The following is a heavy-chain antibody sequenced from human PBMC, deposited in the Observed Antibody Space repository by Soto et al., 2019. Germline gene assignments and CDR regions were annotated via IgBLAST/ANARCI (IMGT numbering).Heavy chain of an antibody. CDR1: GFTFSSYG. CDR3: ARGVPAAPTAPDY. Sequence: GALRLSCAASGFTFSSYGMHWVRQAPGKGLEWVAVIWYDGSNKYYADSVKGRFTISRDNSKNTLYLQMNSLRAEDTAVYYCARGVPAAPTAPDYWGQGTLVTVSS. V-gene: IGHV3-33*01. J-gene: IGHJ4*02. CDR2: IWYDGSNK. D-gene: IGHD2-2*01.